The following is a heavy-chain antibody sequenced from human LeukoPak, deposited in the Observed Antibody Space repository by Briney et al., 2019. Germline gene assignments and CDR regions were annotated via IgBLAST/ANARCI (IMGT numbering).Heavy chain of an antibody. J-gene: IGHJ3*02. CDR3: ARGLQETLAWLKALSAFDI. Sequence: EASVKVSCKASGYTFTSYGISWVRQAPGQGLVWMGWISAYNGNTNYAQKLQGRVTMSTNTSTSTGYMELRSLRSDDTAVYYCARGLQETLAWLKALSAFDIWGQGTMVTVSS. CDR1: GYTFTSYG. D-gene: IGHD5-24*01. CDR2: ISAYNGNT. V-gene: IGHV1-18*01.